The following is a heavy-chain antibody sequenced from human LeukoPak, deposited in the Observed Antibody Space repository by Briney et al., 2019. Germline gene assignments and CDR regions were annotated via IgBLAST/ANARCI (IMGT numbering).Heavy chain of an antibody. V-gene: IGHV4-59*01. CDR2: IYYSGST. D-gene: IGHD2-2*01. J-gene: IGHJ4*02. Sequence: SETLSLTCTVSGGSISSYYWSWIRQPPGKGLEWIGYIYYSGSTNYNPSLKSRVTISVDTSKNQFSLKLSSVTAADTAVYYCARADCSSTSCWRLNGKDRHNQPPDYWGQGTLVTVSS. CDR1: GGSISSYY. CDR3: ARADCSSTSCWRLNGKDRHNQPPDY.